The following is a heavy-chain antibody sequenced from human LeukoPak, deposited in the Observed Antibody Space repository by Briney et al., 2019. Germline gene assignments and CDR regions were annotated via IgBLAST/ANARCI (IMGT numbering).Heavy chain of an antibody. CDR3: ARHNRVDYYYDSSGYAFDI. Sequence: GESLKISCKGSGYSFTSYWIGWVRQMPGKGLEWMGIIYPGDSDTRYSPSFQGQVTISADKSISTAYLQWSSLKASDTAMYYCARHNRVDYYYDSSGYAFDIWGQGTMVTVSS. D-gene: IGHD3-22*01. CDR2: IYPGDSDT. J-gene: IGHJ3*02. CDR1: GYSFTSYW. V-gene: IGHV5-51*01.